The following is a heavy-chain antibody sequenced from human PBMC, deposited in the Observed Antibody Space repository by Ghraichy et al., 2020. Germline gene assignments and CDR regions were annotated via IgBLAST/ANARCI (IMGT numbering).Heavy chain of an antibody. CDR2: IYSGGST. V-gene: IGHV3-66*01. Sequence: GESLNISCAASGFTVSSNYMSWVRQAPGKGLEWVSVIYSGGSTYYADSVKGRFTISRDNSKNTLYLQMNSLRAEDTAVYYCARVWDYYDTDDAFDIWGQGTMVTVSS. CDR1: GFTVSSNY. D-gene: IGHD3-22*01. J-gene: IGHJ3*02. CDR3: ARVWDYYDTDDAFDI.